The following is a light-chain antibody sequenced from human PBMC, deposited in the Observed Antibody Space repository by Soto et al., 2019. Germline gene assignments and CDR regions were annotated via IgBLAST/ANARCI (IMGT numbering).Light chain of an antibody. CDR3: QQRSTWPET. CDR2: DAS. J-gene: IGKJ1*01. CDR1: QSVSSY. V-gene: IGKV3-11*01. Sequence: EIVLTQSPATLSLSPGERATLSCRASQSVSSYFAWYQQKPGQAPNLLLYDASNRATGIPARFSGSGSGTDFTLTISSLEPEDFAVYYCQQRSTWPETFGQGTKVEI.